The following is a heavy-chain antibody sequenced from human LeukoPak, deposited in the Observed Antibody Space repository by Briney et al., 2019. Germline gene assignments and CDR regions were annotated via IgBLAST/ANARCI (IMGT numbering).Heavy chain of an antibody. Sequence: GGSLRLSCAASGFTFSGYWMSWVRQAPGKGLEWVAIIKQDGSEKYYVDSMKGRFTISRDNAKNSLYLQMNSLRAEDTAVYYCARDSGGYSYGFEFDYWGQGTLVTVSS. D-gene: IGHD5-18*01. V-gene: IGHV3-7*01. CDR2: IKQDGSEK. CDR3: ARDSGGYSYGFEFDY. J-gene: IGHJ4*02. CDR1: GFTFSGYW.